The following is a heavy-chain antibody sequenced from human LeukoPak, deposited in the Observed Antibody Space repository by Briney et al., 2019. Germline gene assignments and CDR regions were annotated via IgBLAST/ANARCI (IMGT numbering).Heavy chain of an antibody. J-gene: IGHJ4*01. Sequence: SETLSLTCAVYGGSLSGYYWSWIRQPPGKGLEWIGEINHSGSTNYNPSLKSRVTISVDTSKNQFSLKLSSVTAADTAVYYCARATTRSLAKYYFDYWGQETLVTASS. CDR2: INHSGST. CDR1: GGSLSGYY. D-gene: IGHD1-14*01. CDR3: ARATTRSLAKYYFDY. V-gene: IGHV4-34*01.